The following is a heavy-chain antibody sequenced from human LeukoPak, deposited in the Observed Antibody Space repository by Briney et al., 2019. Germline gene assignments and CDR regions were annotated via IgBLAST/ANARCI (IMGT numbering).Heavy chain of an antibody. J-gene: IGHJ4*02. V-gene: IGHV1-2*06. D-gene: IGHD6-13*01. CDR2: INPNSGGT. CDR1: GYTCTGYY. Sequence: ASVKVSCKASGYTCTGYYMHWVRQAPGQGLEWMGRINPNSGGTNYAQKFQGRVTMTRDTSISTAYMELSRLRSDDTAVYYCARALKGIAAAKLGLAYWGQGTLVTVSS. CDR3: ARALKGIAAAKLGLAY.